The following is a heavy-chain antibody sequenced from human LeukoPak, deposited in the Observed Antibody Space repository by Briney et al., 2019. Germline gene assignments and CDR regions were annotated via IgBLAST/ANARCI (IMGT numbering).Heavy chain of an antibody. V-gene: IGHV4-4*07. CDR1: GGSISSYY. Sequence: SETLSLTCTVSGGSISSYYWSWIRQPAGKGLEWIGRIYTSGSTNYNPSLKSRVTMSVDTSKNQFSLKLSSVTAADTAVYYCAREGLEWLLSYYYYYGMDVWGQGTTVTVSS. D-gene: IGHD3-3*01. CDR3: AREGLEWLLSYYYYYGMDV. J-gene: IGHJ6*02. CDR2: IYTSGST.